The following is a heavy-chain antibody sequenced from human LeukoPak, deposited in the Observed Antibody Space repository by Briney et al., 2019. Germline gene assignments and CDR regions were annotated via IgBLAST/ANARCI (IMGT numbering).Heavy chain of an antibody. V-gene: IGHV3-23*01. CDR1: GFTFSSYA. D-gene: IGHD3-16*01. CDR3: ARGDAFSGDH. Sequence: PGGSLRLSCAASGFTFSSYAMSWVRQAPGKGLEWVSAISGSGGSTYYADSVKGRFTISRDNTKNSLYVQMNSLKAEDTAVYYCARGDAFSGDHWGQGALVTVSS. J-gene: IGHJ4*02. CDR2: ISGSGGST.